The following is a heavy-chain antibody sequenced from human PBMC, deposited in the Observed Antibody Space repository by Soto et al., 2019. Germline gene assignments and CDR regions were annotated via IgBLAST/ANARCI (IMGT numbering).Heavy chain of an antibody. D-gene: IGHD5-18*01. Sequence: PSETLSLTCTVSGGSISSGDYYWSWIRQPPGKGLEWIGYIYYSGSTNYNPSLKSRVTISVDTSKNQFSLKLSSVTAADTAVYYCASGKSGYSYIAYYGMDVWGQGTTVTVSS. CDR1: GGSISSGDYY. J-gene: IGHJ6*02. CDR3: ASGKSGYSYIAYYGMDV. V-gene: IGHV4-30-4*01. CDR2: IYYSGST.